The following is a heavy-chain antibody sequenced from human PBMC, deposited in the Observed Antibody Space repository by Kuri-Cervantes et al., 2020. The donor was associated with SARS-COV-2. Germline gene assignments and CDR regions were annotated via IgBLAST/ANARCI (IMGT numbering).Heavy chain of an antibody. J-gene: IGHJ6*01. D-gene: IGHD2-2*01. CDR3: ARDLPGLYYAMAV. V-gene: IGHV4-4*07. CDR1: GGSISGQY. Sequence: SETLSLTCTVSGGSISGQYCNWIRQSAGKGLEWIGRIYYSGSTNYNPSLKSRFTMSVETSKNEFSLRLSSVTAADTAVYYCARDLPGLYYAMAVWGQGTKVTGSS. CDR2: IYYSGST.